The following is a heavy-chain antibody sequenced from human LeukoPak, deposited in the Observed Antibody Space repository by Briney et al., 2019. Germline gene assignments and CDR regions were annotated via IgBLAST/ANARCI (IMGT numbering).Heavy chain of an antibody. D-gene: IGHD3-10*01. CDR3: ASILRSSSGYYFDY. V-gene: IGHV3-66*01. CDR2: IYSGDTT. CDR1: GFTVSTNY. Sequence: GGSLRLSCAASGFTVSTNYMSWVRQSPGKGLEWVSVIYSGDTTFYADSVRGKFTISRDNSKNTLYLQMNSLRAEDTAVYYCASILRSSSGYYFDYWGQGTLVTVSS. J-gene: IGHJ4*02.